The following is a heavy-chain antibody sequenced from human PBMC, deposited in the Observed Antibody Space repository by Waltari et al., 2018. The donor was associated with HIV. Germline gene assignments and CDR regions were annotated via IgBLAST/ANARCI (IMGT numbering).Heavy chain of an antibody. J-gene: IGHJ5*02. CDR1: GDSVGSGCYY. D-gene: IGHD2-21*01. V-gene: IGHV4-61*03. CDR2: IDYTGRT. CDR3: ARVVASAGLRFDR. Sequence: QVQLQESGPGLVKPSETLTLTCSVSGDSVGSGCYYLSWMRQPPGKGLEWIGNIDYTGRTNYNPSLKTRVTISADTSKNHLSLKLTSVTAGDTVIYYCARVVASAGLRFDRWGQGSLVTVSS.